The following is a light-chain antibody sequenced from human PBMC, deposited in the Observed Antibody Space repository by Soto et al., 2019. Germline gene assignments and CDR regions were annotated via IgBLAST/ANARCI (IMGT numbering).Light chain of an antibody. CDR1: SSDVGRYNY. CDR3: SSYTGTSSTLYV. Sequence: QSALTQPASMSGSPGQSITISCTGSSSDVGRYNYVSRYQQHPGKAPKLVISEVSNRPSGVSDRFSGSKSGNTASLTISGLQSEDEADYYCSSYTGTSSTLYVFGTGTKVTVL. J-gene: IGLJ1*01. V-gene: IGLV2-14*01. CDR2: EVS.